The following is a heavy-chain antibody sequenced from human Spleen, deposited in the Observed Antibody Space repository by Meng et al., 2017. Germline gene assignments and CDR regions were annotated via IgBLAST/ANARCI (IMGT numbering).Heavy chain of an antibody. V-gene: IGHV1-69*05. D-gene: IGHD3-22*01. CDR2: IIPIFGTA. CDR3: AVRYYYDSSGYYAR. Sequence: SVKVSCKASGYTFTSYAISWVRQAPGQGLEWMGGIIPIFGTANYAQKFQGRVTITTDESTSTAYMELSSLRSEDTAVYYCAVRYYYDSSGYYARWGQGTLVTVSS. J-gene: IGHJ4*02. CDR1: GYTFTSYA.